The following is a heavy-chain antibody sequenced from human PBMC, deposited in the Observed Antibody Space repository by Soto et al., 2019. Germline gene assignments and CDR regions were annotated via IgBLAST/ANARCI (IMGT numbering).Heavy chain of an antibody. Sequence: ASETLSHTCTVSGGSIMSYYWSWIRQPPGKGLEWIGYIYSSGSTNYNPSLKSRVTISVDTSKNQFSLKLSSVTAADTAVYYCARGSGWYYYWGQGTLVTVSS. V-gene: IGHV4-4*08. D-gene: IGHD6-19*01. CDR1: GGSIMSYY. J-gene: IGHJ4*02. CDR3: ARGSGWYYY. CDR2: IYSSGST.